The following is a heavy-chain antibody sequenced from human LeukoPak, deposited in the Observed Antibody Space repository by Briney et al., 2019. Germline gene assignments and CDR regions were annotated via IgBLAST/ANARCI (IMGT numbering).Heavy chain of an antibody. CDR3: ARDNLAAAGDDNFDI. V-gene: IGHV3-23*01. J-gene: IGHJ3*02. D-gene: IGHD6-13*01. CDR2: ISGSGGST. CDR1: GFTFSSYG. Sequence: GGSLRLSCAASGFTFSSYGMHWVRQAPGKGLEWVSAISGSGGSTYYADSVKGRFTISRDNSKNTLYLQMNSLRAEDTAIYYCARDNLAAAGDDNFDIWGQGTMVTVSS.